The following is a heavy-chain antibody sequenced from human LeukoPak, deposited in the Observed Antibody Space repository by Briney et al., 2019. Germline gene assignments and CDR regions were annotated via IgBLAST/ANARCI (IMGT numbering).Heavy chain of an antibody. Sequence: SETLSLTCAVSGGSISSSNWWSWVRQPPGKGLEWIGEIYHSGSTNYNPSLKSRVTISVDKSKNQFSLKLSSVTVADTAVYYCARDLAVAVAGYNWFDPWGQGTLVTVSS. CDR3: ARDLAVAVAGYNWFDP. J-gene: IGHJ5*02. V-gene: IGHV4-4*02. CDR1: GGSISSSNW. D-gene: IGHD6-19*01. CDR2: IYHSGST.